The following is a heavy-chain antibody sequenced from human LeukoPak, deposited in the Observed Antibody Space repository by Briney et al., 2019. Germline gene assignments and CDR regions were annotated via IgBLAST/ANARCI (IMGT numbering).Heavy chain of an antibody. D-gene: IGHD3/OR15-3a*01. V-gene: IGHV3-23*01. CDR2: ICGSICGRIGST. J-gene: IGHJ4*02. CDR3: AKLRAWTTPGAGQFDY. Sequence: GGSLRLSCAASGFSFSSYAMSWVRQAPGKGLEWVSDICGSICGRIGSTDYADSVKGRFTISRDNSKNTLYLQMNSLRAEDTAVYYCAKLRAWTTPGAGQFDYWGQGTLVTVSS. CDR1: GFSFSSYA.